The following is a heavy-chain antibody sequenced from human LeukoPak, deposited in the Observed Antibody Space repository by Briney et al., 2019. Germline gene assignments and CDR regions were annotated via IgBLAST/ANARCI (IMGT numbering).Heavy chain of an antibody. D-gene: IGHD2-2*01. Sequence: GESLKISCKGSGYSFTSCWIGWVRQMPGKGLGWMGIIYAGDSDTRYSPSFQGQVTISVDKSISTAYLQWSSLQASDTAMYYCARAIGTSQFYFYYGMDVWGQGTTVTVSS. CDR2: IYAGDSDT. J-gene: IGHJ6*02. CDR1: GYSFTSCW. CDR3: ARAIGTSQFYFYYGMDV. V-gene: IGHV5-51*01.